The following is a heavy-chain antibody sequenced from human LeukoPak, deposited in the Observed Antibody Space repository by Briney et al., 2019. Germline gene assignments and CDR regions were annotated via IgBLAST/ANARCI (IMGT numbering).Heavy chain of an antibody. CDR2: IYHSGST. Sequence: SETLSLTCTVSGYSISSGYYWGWTRQPPGKGLEWIGSIYHSGSTYYNPSLKSRVTISVDTSKNQFSLKLSSVTAADTAVYYCAREIPAAQFDPWGQGTLVTVSS. CDR3: AREIPAAQFDP. D-gene: IGHD6-6*01. CDR1: GYSISSGYY. V-gene: IGHV4-38-2*02. J-gene: IGHJ5*02.